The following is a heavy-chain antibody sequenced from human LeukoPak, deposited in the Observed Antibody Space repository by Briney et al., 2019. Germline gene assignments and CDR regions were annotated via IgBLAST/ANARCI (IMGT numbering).Heavy chain of an antibody. D-gene: IGHD6-19*01. CDR2: ISSSGSTI. J-gene: IGHJ4*01. CDR1: GFTFSSYE. CDR3: ATHLGSGWYLDY. Sequence: GGSLRLSCAASGFTFSSYEMNWVRQAPGKGLEWVSYISSSGSTIYYADSVKGRFTISRDNSKNTLYLQMNSLRAEDTAVYYCATHLGSGWYLDYWGHGTLVTVSS. V-gene: IGHV3-48*03.